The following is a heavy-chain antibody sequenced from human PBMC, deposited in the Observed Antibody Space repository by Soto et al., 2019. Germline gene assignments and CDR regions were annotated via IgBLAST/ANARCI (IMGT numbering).Heavy chain of an antibody. Sequence: GGSLRLSCGASGFTFSSYGMHWVRQAPGKGLEWVAVIWYDGSNKYYADSVKGRFTISRDNSKNTLYLQMNSLRAEDTAVYYCAKKDYGDYKGSAFDIWGQGTMVTVSS. V-gene: IGHV3-33*06. CDR1: GFTFSSYG. D-gene: IGHD4-17*01. CDR2: IWYDGSNK. CDR3: AKKDYGDYKGSAFDI. J-gene: IGHJ3*02.